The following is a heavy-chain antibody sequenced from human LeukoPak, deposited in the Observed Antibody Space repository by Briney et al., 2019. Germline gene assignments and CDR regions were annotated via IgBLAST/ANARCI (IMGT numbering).Heavy chain of an antibody. CDR3: ASLTGLGSGYLRGTDY. J-gene: IGHJ4*02. V-gene: IGHV3-30*04. Sequence: GGTLRLSCAASGFTFSSYAKHWVRQAPGKGLEWGAVISYDGSNKYHADSVKGRFTISRDNSKNTLYLQMNSLRAEDTAVYYCASLTGLGSGYLRGTDYWGQGTLVTVSS. CDR2: ISYDGSNK. CDR1: GFTFSSYA. D-gene: IGHD3-22*01.